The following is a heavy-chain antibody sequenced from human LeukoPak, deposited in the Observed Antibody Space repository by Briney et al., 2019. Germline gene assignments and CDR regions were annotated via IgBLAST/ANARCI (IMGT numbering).Heavy chain of an antibody. CDR1: GFTFSSYG. J-gene: IGHJ4*02. CDR3: AAGGVQYYYDSSGYPFDY. V-gene: IGHV3-30*03. D-gene: IGHD3-22*01. CDR2: ISYDGSNK. Sequence: GGSLRLFCAASGFTFSSYGMHWVRQAPGKGLEWVAVISYDGSNKYYADSVKGRFTISRDNSKNTLYLQMNSLRTEDTAVYYCAAGGVQYYYDSSGYPFDYWGQGTLVTVSS.